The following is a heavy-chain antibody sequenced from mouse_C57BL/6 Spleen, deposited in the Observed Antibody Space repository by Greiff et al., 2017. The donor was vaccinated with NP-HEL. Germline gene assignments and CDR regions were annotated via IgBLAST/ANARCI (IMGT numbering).Heavy chain of an antibody. Sequence: VQLQQSGAELARPGASVKLSCKASGYTFTSYGISWVKQRTGQGLEWIGEIYPRSGNTYYNEKFKGKATLTADKSSSTAYMELRSLTSEDSAVYFCARSGDDYLAYWGQGTLVTVSA. CDR2: IYPRSGNT. D-gene: IGHD2-4*01. J-gene: IGHJ3*01. CDR1: GYTFTSYG. V-gene: IGHV1-81*01. CDR3: ARSGDDYLAY.